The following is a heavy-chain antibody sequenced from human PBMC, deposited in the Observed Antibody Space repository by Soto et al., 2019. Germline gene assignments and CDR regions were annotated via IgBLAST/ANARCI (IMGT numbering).Heavy chain of an antibody. Sequence: PSETLSLTCTVSGGSISSYYWSWIRQPPGKGLEWVGYIYYSGSTNYNPSLKSRVTISVDTSKNQFSLKLSSVAAADTAVYYCGRAQAWNDVVWFDPWGQGTLVTVSS. CDR2: IYYSGST. CDR3: GRAQAWNDVVWFDP. CDR1: GGSISSYY. D-gene: IGHD1-1*01. J-gene: IGHJ5*02. V-gene: IGHV4-59*01.